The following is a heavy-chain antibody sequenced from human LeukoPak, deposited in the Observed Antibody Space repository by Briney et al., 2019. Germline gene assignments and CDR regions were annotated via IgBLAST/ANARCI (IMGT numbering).Heavy chain of an antibody. D-gene: IGHD3-9*01. CDR3: AKDPTYYDILTGPIKGLDY. V-gene: IGHV3-21*01. CDR1: GFTFSSYS. J-gene: IGHJ4*02. CDR2: ISSSSSYI. Sequence: GGSLRLSCAASGFTFSSYSMNWVRQAPGKGLEWVSSISSSSSYIYYADSVKGRFTISRDNAKNSLYLQMNSLRAEDTAVYYCAKDPTYYDILTGPIKGLDYWGQGTLVTVSS.